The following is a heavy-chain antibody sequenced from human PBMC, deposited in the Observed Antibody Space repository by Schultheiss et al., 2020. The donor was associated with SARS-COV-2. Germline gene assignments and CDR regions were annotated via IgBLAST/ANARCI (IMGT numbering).Heavy chain of an antibody. CDR2: TSYDGSKK. J-gene: IGHJ4*02. V-gene: IGHV3-30*04. Sequence: GGSLRLSCAASGFTFDSYALHWVRQATGKGLEWVAVTSYDGSKKFYADSVKGRFTISRDNAKNSLYLQMNSLRAEDTAVYYCARNAARLITRAQFDYWGQGTLVTVSS. CDR1: GFTFDSYA. D-gene: IGHD6-6*01. CDR3: ARNAARLITRAQFDY.